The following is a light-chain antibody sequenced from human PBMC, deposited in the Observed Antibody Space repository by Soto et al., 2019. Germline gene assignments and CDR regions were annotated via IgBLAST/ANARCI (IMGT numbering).Light chain of an antibody. CDR2: LGS. V-gene: IGKV2-28*01. CDR1: QSLLHSNGYNY. CDR3: IQALQTPPD. J-gene: IGKJ4*01. Sequence: DIVMTQSPLSLPVTPGEPASISCRSSQSLLHSNGYNYLDWYLQKPGQSPQLLIYLGSNRASGVPDRFSGGGSGTDFTLKISRVEAEDVGVYYCIQALQTPPDFGGGTKVEIK.